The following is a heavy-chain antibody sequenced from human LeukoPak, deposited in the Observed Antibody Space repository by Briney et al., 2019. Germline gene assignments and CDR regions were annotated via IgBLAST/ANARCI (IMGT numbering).Heavy chain of an antibody. Sequence: TGGSLRLSCAASGFTFNNYVMSWVRQVRGKGLEWVSAISGSGSDTYYADSVKGRFTISRDNSKNTLYLQMNSLRAEDTALYYCAKPGPTYSSSPGHGYWGQGTLVTVSS. CDR3: AKPGPTYSSSPGHGY. CDR2: ISGSGSDT. CDR1: GFTFNNYV. V-gene: IGHV3-23*01. J-gene: IGHJ4*02. D-gene: IGHD6-6*01.